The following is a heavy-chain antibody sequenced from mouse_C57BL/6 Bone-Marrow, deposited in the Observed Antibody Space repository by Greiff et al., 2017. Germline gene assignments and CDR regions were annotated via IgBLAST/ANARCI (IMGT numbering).Heavy chain of an antibody. J-gene: IGHJ2*01. V-gene: IGHV3-6*02. Sequence: EVQLQESGPGLVKPSQSLSLTCSVTGYSITSGYYWTWIRRFPGNNLEWMSYISYDGSNNYNPSLKNRISITRDTSKNQVCLKLNSVTTEDTATYYCARESGALDYWGQGTTLTVSS. D-gene: IGHD3-1*01. CDR2: ISYDGSN. CDR3: ARESGALDY. CDR1: GYSITSGYY.